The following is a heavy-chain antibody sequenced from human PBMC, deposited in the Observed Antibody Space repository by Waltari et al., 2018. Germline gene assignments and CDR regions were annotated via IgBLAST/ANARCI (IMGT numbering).Heavy chain of an antibody. CDR1: GFSFSSRY. D-gene: IGHD6-19*01. J-gene: IGHJ4*02. Sequence: DVLLVESGGDLVQPGGSLRLSCAASGFSFSSRYLSWFRQAPGKGLEWVANMNQDGIEKNYVDSGKGRFTISRDNAKNSLSLQMNSLRVEDTAVYYCARTPKRTSSEVDYWGQGTLVTVSS. CDR3: ARTPKRTSSEVDY. V-gene: IGHV3-7*01. CDR2: MNQDGIEK.